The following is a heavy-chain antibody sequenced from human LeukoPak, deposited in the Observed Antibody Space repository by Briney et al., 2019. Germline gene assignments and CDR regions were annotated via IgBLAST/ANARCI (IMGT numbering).Heavy chain of an antibody. V-gene: IGHV4-61*09. J-gene: IGHJ5*02. D-gene: IGHD3-22*01. CDR3: ARGRQDEYYDSSGYLTFDP. Sequence: SETLSLTCTVSGGSISSGSYCWSWIRQPAGKGLEWIGNFYHSGYTYYNPSLKSRLTISVDTSKNQFSLNLSSVAAADTAVYYCARGRQDEYYDSSGYLTFDPWGQGTLVTVSS. CDR2: FYHSGYT. CDR1: GGSISSGSYC.